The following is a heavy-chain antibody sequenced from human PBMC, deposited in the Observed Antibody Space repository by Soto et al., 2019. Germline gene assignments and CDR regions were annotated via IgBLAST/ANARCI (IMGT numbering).Heavy chain of an antibody. CDR2: IDPSDSYT. Sequence: PGESLKISCKGSGYSFTSYWISWVRQMPGKGLEWMGRIDPSDSYTNYSPSFQGHVTISADKSISTAYLQWSSLKASDTAMYYCARKSTSPLSGYYGMDVGAQGPRAPVSS. CDR1: GYSFTSYW. D-gene: IGHD2-2*01. V-gene: IGHV5-10-1*01. J-gene: IGHJ6*02. CDR3: ARKSTSPLSGYYGMDV.